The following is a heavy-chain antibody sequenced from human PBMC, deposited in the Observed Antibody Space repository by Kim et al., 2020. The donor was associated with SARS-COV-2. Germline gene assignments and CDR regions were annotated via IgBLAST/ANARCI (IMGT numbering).Heavy chain of an antibody. J-gene: IGHJ5*02. Sequence: ASVKVSCKASGYTFTSYGISWVRQAPGQGLEWMGWISAYNGNTNYAQKLQGRVTMTTDTSTSTAYMELRSLRSDDTAVYYCARATSSWYGVGWFDPWGQGTLVTVSS. CDR3: ARATSSWYGVGWFDP. CDR2: ISAYNGNT. CDR1: GYTFTSYG. D-gene: IGHD6-13*01. V-gene: IGHV1-18*04.